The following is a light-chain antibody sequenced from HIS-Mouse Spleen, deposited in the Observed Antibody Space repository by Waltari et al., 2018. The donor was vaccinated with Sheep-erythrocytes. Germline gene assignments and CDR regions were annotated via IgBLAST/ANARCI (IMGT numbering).Light chain of an antibody. CDR2: RNN. J-gene: IGLJ3*02. CDR1: SSHIGSNY. CDR3: AAWDDSLSGPV. Sequence: QSVLTQPPSASGTPGQRVTISCSGSSSHIGSNYVYWYQQLPVTAPKLLIYRNNQRPSGVPDRFSGSKSGTSASLAISGLRSEDEADYYCAAWDDSLSGPVFGGGTKLTVL. V-gene: IGLV1-47*01.